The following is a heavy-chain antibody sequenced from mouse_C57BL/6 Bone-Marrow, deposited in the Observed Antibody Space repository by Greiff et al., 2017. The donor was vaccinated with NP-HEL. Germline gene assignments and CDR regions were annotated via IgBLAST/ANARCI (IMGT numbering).Heavy chain of an antibody. CDR1: GYTFTDYY. V-gene: IGHV1-26*01. CDR2: INPNNGGT. Sequence: VQLQQSGPELVKPGASVKISCKASGYTFTDYYMNWVKQSHGKSLEWIGDINPNNGGTSYNQKFKGKATLTVDKSSSTAYMELHSLTSEDSAVYYCARGVDYWGQGTTLTVSS. J-gene: IGHJ2*01. CDR3: ARGVDY.